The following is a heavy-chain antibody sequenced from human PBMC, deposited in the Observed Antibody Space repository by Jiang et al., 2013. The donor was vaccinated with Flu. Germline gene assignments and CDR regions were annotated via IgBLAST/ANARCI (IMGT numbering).Heavy chain of an antibody. V-gene: IGHV3-48*01. CDR3: ARLYSSSSNFDF. CDR2: ISDNAI. D-gene: IGHD6-6*01. Sequence: QLVESGGALVQPGESLRLSCAASGFTFSTYSMSWVRQAPGKGLEWVSYISDNAIFYADSVRGRFTISRDNAKNSLFLQMNSLRAEDTAVYYCARLYSSSSNFDFWGQGTLVTVSS. J-gene: IGHJ4*02. CDR1: GFTFSTYS.